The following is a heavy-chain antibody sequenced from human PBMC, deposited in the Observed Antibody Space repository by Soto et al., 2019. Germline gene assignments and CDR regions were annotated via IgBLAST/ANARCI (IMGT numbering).Heavy chain of an antibody. J-gene: IGHJ6*02. D-gene: IGHD3-3*01. CDR2: IKSKADGGTT. V-gene: IGHV3-15*01. Sequence: GGSLRLSCAASGFTFSNAWMSWARQAPGKGLEWVGRIKSKADGGTTDYAAPVKGRFTISRDDSKNTLYLQMNSLKTEDTAVYYCTTNYDFWSGYYPLGMDVWGQGTTVTVSS. CDR3: TTNYDFWSGYYPLGMDV. CDR1: GFTFSNAW.